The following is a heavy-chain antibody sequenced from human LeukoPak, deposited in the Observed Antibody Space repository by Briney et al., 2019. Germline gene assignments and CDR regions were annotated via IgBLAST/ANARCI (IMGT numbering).Heavy chain of an antibody. J-gene: IGHJ4*02. D-gene: IGHD6-19*01. CDR2: ISAYNGNT. V-gene: IGHV1-18*01. Sequence: EAAVKVSCKASGYTFTSYGISWVRQPPGQGLEGMGCISAYNGNTNYAQKLEGRVTMTTDTSTSTAYMELRSLRSDDTAVYYCARALVEQWLVREFDYWGQGTLVTVSS. CDR1: GYTFTSYG. CDR3: ARALVEQWLVREFDY.